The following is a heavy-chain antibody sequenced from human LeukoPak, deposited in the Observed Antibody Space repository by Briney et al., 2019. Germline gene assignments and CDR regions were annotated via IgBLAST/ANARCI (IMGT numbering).Heavy chain of an antibody. CDR1: GFTFSSYE. Sequence: PGGSLRLSCAASGFTFSSYEMNWVRQAPGEGLEWVSYISSSGSTIYYADSVKGRFTISRDNAKNSLYLQMNSLRAEDTAVYYCARDYPPYFHYDSSGYYRPGGMDVWGQGTTATVSS. J-gene: IGHJ6*02. D-gene: IGHD3-22*01. V-gene: IGHV3-48*03. CDR2: ISSSGSTI. CDR3: ARDYPPYFHYDSSGYYRPGGMDV.